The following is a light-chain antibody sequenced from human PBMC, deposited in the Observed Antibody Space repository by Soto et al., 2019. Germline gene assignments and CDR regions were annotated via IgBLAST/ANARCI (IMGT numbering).Light chain of an antibody. CDR1: SSDVGGYNY. Sequence: QSVLTQPPSASGCPGQSVTSSCTGTSSDVGGYNYVSWYQQYPGKAPQLVIYEVNKRPSGVPDRFSGSKSGNTASLTVSGLQAEDEADYYCSSYVGTKSYDFGTGTKVTV. CDR3: SSYVGTKSYD. J-gene: IGLJ1*01. CDR2: EVN. V-gene: IGLV2-8*01.